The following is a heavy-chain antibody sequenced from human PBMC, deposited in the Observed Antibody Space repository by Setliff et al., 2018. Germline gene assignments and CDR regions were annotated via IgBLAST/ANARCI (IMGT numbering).Heavy chain of an antibody. CDR2: IYSSGTT. Sequence: SETLSLTCSVFGDSLTRSSSWWGWIRQPAGKGLEWIGNIYSSGTTKYNPSLKNRVTISVDTSKKQSSLKLNSMTAADTAMYYCAREVVDRFSSSWYPPTYFDSWGQGILVTVSS. CDR3: AREVVDRFSSSWYPPTYFDS. V-gene: IGHV4-61*10. J-gene: IGHJ4*02. D-gene: IGHD6-13*01. CDR1: GDSLTRSSSW.